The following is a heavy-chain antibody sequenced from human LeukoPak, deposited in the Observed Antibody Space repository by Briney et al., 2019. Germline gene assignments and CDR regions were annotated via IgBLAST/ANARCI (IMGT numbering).Heavy chain of an antibody. CDR2: INPNSGNT. CDR1: RYTLSSYD. D-gene: IGHD3-10*01. V-gene: IGHV1-8*01. Sequence: ASVKASCKPSRYTLSSYDINWVRQAAPRGPEGMGWINPNSGNTAYAQNFQGRVIMTRNTSISTADMELSSLRFEDTAVFFCVTRTSRGGAGSSYFDSWGQGTLVTVSS. CDR3: VTRTSRGGAGSSYFDS. J-gene: IGHJ4*02.